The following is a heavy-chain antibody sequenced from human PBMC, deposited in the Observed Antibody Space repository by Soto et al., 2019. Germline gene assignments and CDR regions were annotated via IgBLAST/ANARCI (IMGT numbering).Heavy chain of an antibody. CDR2: ISYDGSNK. CDR1: GFTFSSYG. J-gene: IGHJ4*02. CDR3: AKEGLRLLEWLTLYYFDY. Sequence: QVQLVESGGGVVQPGRSLRLSCAASGFTFSSYGMHWVRQAPGKGLEWVAVISYDGSNKYYADSVKGRFTISRDNSKNTRYLQMNSLRAEDTAVYYCAKEGLRLLEWLTLYYFDYWGQGTLVTVSS. V-gene: IGHV3-30*18. D-gene: IGHD3-3*01.